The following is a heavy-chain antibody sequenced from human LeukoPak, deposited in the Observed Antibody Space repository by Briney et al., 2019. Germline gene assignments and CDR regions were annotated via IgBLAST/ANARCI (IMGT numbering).Heavy chain of an antibody. V-gene: IGHV3-30*18. Sequence: GGSLRLSCAASGFTFSSYGMHWVPQAPGKGLEWVAVISYDGSNKYYADSVKGRFTISRDNSKNTLYLQMNSLRAEDTAVYYCAKTHMVWWLRNNYYYGMDVWGQGTTVTVSS. CDR1: GFTFSSYG. J-gene: IGHJ6*02. D-gene: IGHD5-12*01. CDR3: AKTHMVWWLRNNYYYGMDV. CDR2: ISYDGSNK.